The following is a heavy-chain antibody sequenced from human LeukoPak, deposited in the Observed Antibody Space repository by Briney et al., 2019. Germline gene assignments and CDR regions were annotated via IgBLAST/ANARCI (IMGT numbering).Heavy chain of an antibody. J-gene: IGHJ4*02. CDR3: AKSVRFGNMGFDY. CDR2: ISYDGSNK. Sequence: PGGSLRLSCAASGFTFSSYGMHWVRQAPGKGLEWVAVISYDGSNKYYADSVKGRFTISRDNPKNTLYLQMNSLRAEDTAVYYCAKSVRFGNMGFDYWGQGTLVTVSS. D-gene: IGHD3-10*01. V-gene: IGHV3-30*18. CDR1: GFTFSSYG.